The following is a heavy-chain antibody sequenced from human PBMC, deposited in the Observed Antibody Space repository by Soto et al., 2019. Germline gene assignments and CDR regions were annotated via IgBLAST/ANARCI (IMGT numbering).Heavy chain of an antibody. CDR3: ASYPDYGDNNAFEI. D-gene: IGHD4-17*01. Sequence: EVQLVESGGGLVQPGGSLRLSCAASGFTFSSYSMNWVRQAPGKGLEWISYISSTNSLIYYADSVKGRFTISRENAKSSLYLQMNSLRDEDTAVYYCASYPDYGDNNAFEIWGQGTLVTVSS. CDR1: GFTFSSYS. V-gene: IGHV3-48*02. CDR2: ISSTNSLI. J-gene: IGHJ3*02.